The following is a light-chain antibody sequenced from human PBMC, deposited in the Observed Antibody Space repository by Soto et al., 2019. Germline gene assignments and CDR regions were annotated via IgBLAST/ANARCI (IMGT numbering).Light chain of an antibody. J-gene: IGKJ4*01. CDR3: QQYYTTPPIS. CDR1: QSLLFSSNNRNY. V-gene: IGKV4-1*01. Sequence: DIVMTQSPDSLAVSLGERATINCTSSQSLLFSSNNRNYLAWYQQKAGQPPKLLIYWASSRESGVPDRFSGSGSGTDFTLTISGLQAEDVAVYYCQQYYTTPPISFGGGTKVEIK. CDR2: WAS.